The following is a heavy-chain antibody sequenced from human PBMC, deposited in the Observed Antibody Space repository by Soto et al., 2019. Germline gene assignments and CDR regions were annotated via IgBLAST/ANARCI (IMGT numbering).Heavy chain of an antibody. CDR3: ARHSLALRKNNWFDP. J-gene: IGHJ5*02. CDR2: IFYLVSS. Sequence: PSETLSLTGTVSCGSIISGDYYWGWVRQPPGKGLEWIGSIFYLVSSYYNPSLKSRVTMSVYTSKNQFSLRLRSVTAADTALYFCARHSLALRKNNWFDPWGQGIMVTVSS. D-gene: IGHD3-3*02. V-gene: IGHV4-39*01. CDR1: CGSIISGDYY.